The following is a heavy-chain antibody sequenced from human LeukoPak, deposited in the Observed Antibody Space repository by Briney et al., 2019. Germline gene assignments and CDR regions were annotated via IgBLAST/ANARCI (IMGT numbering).Heavy chain of an antibody. CDR3: AIISPDYYGSGSYSYFDY. V-gene: IGHV4-34*01. J-gene: IGHJ4*02. D-gene: IGHD3-10*01. CDR2: INHSGST. Sequence: PSETLSLTCAVYGGSFSGYYWSWIRQPPGKGLEWIGEINHSGSTNYNPSLKSRVTISVDTSKNQFSLKLSSVTAADTAVYYCAIISPDYYGSGSYSYFDYWGQGTLVTVSS. CDR1: GGSFSGYY.